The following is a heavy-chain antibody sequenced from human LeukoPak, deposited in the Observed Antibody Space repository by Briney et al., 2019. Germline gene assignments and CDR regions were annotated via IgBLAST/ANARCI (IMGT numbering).Heavy chain of an antibody. J-gene: IGHJ4*02. CDR1: GDSISLYY. CDR3: ARLGRRGYYFDY. CDR2: IYYSGST. Sequence: PSETLSLTCTVSGDSISLYYWSWIRQPPGKGLEWIGYIYYSGSTYYNPSLKSRVTISVDTSKNQFSLNLSSVTAADTAVYYCARLGRRGYYFDYWGQGTLVTVSS. V-gene: IGHV4-59*08. D-gene: IGHD3-10*01.